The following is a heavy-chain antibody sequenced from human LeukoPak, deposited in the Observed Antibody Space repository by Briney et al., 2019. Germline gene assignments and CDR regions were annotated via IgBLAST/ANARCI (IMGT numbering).Heavy chain of an antibody. Sequence: SETLSLTCTVSGGSISSYYWSWIRQPAGKGLEWIGRIYTSGSTNYNPSLKSRVTMSVDMSKNQFSLKLSSVTAADTAVYYCARDFRGSAYYDFWSGYDLNWFDPWGQGTLVTVSS. CDR1: GGSISSYY. CDR2: IYTSGST. D-gene: IGHD3-3*01. CDR3: ARDFRGSAYYDFWSGYDLNWFDP. V-gene: IGHV4-4*07. J-gene: IGHJ5*02.